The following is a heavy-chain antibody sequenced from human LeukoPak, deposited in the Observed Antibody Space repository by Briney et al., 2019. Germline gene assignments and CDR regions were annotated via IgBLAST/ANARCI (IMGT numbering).Heavy chain of an antibody. J-gene: IGHJ4*02. Sequence: PGGSLRLSCAASGFTFSSYSMNWVRQAPGKGLEWVSSISSSSSYIYYADSVKGRFTISRDNAKNSLYLQMNSLRAEDTAVYYCARGRITMIPGGFDYWGQGTLVTVSS. D-gene: IGHD3-22*01. CDR3: ARGRITMIPGGFDY. CDR1: GFTFSSYS. CDR2: ISSSSSYI. V-gene: IGHV3-21*01.